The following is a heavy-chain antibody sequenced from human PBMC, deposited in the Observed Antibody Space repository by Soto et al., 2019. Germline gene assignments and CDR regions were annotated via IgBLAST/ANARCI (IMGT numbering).Heavy chain of an antibody. CDR3: AKDRDGGSSGWPFDY. Sequence: EVQLLESGGGLVQPGGSLRLSCAASGFTFSSYAMSWVRQAPGKGLEWVSAISGSGGSTYYADSVKGRFTITSDNSKNTLYLQMNSLRAEDTAVDYCAKDRDGGSSGWPFDYWGQGTLVTVSS. CDR1: GFTFSSYA. J-gene: IGHJ4*02. V-gene: IGHV3-23*01. CDR2: ISGSGGST. D-gene: IGHD6-19*01.